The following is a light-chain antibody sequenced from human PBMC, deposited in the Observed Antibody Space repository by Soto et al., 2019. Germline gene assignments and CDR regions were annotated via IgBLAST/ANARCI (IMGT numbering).Light chain of an antibody. CDR1: QSVSSN. CDR3: QQYNNWPPWT. J-gene: IGKJ1*01. V-gene: IGKV3-15*01. CDR2: GAS. Sequence: IQLTHSPATHSVFSRGRPALSCTASQSVSSNLAWYQQKPGQAPRLLIYGASTRATGIPARFSGSGSGTEFALTISSLQSEDFAVYYCQQYNNWPPWTFGQGTKVDIK.